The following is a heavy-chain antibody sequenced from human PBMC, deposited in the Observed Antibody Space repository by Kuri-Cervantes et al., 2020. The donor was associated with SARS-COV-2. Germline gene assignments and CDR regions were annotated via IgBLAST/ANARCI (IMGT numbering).Heavy chain of an antibody. CDR1: GFTFSNAW. CDR2: ISSSSSYI. V-gene: IGHV3-21*01. D-gene: IGHD3-22*01. J-gene: IGHJ4*02. Sequence: GESLKISCAASGFTFSNAWMSWVRQAPGKGLEWVSSISSSSSYIYYADSVKGRFTISRDNAKNSLYLQMDSLRAEDTAVYYCARGGYYYDSSGYPHDYWGQGTLVTVSS. CDR3: ARGGYYYDSSGYPHDY.